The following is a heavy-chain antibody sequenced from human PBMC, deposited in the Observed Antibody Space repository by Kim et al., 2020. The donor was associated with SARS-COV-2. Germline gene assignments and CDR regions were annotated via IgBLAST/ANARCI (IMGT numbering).Heavy chain of an antibody. V-gene: IGHV3-33*06. D-gene: IGHD3-10*01. J-gene: IGHJ4*02. CDR3: AKQSKQPSRGDYYFDY. Sequence: GNGRFTFSRDNSKNTLYLQMNRLRAEDTAVYYCAKQSKQPSRGDYYFDYWGQGTLVTVSS.